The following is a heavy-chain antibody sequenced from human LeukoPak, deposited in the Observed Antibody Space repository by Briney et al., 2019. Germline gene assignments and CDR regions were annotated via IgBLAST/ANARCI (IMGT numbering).Heavy chain of an antibody. CDR1: GFTFSSYG. D-gene: IGHD5-18*01. V-gene: IGHV3-30*18. CDR2: ISYDGSNK. Sequence: GGSLRLSCAASGFTFSSYGMHWVRQAPGKGLEWVAVISYDGSNKYHADSVKGRFTISRDNSKNTLYLQMNSLRAEDTAVYYCAKIDTAMVKGPSYYYGMDVWGQGTTVTVSS. J-gene: IGHJ6*02. CDR3: AKIDTAMVKGPSYYYGMDV.